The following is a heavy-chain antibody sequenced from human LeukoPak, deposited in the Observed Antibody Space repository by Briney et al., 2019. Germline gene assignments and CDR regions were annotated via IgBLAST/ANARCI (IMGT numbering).Heavy chain of an antibody. D-gene: IGHD2-15*01. CDR2: FDPEDGEA. CDR3: ATARRYCSGGSCAFDY. CDR1: GYTLTELS. V-gene: IGHV1-24*01. J-gene: IGHJ4*02. Sequence: GASVKVSCKVSGYTLTELSMHWVRQAPGKGLEWRGGFDPEDGEAIYAQKFQGRVTMTEDTSTDTAYMELSILRSEDTAVYYCATARRYCSGGSCAFDYWGQGTLVTVSS.